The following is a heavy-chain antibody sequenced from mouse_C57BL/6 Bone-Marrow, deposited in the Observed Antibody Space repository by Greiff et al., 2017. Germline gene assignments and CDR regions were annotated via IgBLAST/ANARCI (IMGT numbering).Heavy chain of an antibody. CDR1: GYTFTSYW. CDR3: ARGGYYYGSSQAWFAY. V-gene: IGHV1-59*01. D-gene: IGHD1-1*01. Sequence: QVQLQQPGAELVRPGTSVKLSCKASGYTFTSYWMHWVKQRPGQGLEWIGVIDPSDSYTNYNQKFKGKATLTVDTSSSTAYMQLSSLTSEDSAVYYCARGGYYYGSSQAWFAYWGQGTLVTVSA. CDR2: IDPSDSYT. J-gene: IGHJ3*01.